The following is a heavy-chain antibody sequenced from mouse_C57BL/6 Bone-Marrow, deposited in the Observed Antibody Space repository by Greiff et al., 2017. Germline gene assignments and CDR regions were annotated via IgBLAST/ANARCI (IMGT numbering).Heavy chain of an antibody. Sequence: VQLKQSGPELVKPGASVKISCKASGYSFTGYYMNWVKQSPEKSLEWIGEINPSTGGTTYNQKFKAKATLTVDKSSSTAYMQLKSLTSEDSAVYYCARDGSSYDYAMDYWGQGTSVTVSS. V-gene: IGHV1-42*01. CDR1: GYSFTGYY. CDR3: ARDGSSYDYAMDY. CDR2: INPSTGGT. J-gene: IGHJ4*01. D-gene: IGHD1-1*01.